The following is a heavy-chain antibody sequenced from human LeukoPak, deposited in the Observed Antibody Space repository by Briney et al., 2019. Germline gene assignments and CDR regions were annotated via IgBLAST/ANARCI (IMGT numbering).Heavy chain of an antibody. V-gene: IGHV3-30*18. CDR3: AKEVLAAAGGYFDY. J-gene: IGHJ4*02. D-gene: IGHD6-13*01. CDR1: GFAFSSHG. CDR2: ISYDGSNK. Sequence: GGSLRLSCAASGFAFSSHGMNWVRQAPGKGLEWVAVISYDGSNKYYADSVKGRFTISRDNSKNTLYLQINSLRAEDTAVYYCAKEVLAAAGGYFDYWGQGTLVTVSS.